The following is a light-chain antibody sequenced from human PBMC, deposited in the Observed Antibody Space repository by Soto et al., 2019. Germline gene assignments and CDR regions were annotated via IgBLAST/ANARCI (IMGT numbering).Light chain of an antibody. V-gene: IGLV2-14*01. CDR2: GVK. CDR3: SSFTSISTYV. CDR1: GRDIGAYNY. Sequence: QSVLTQPASVSGSPGQSITISCTGSGRDIGAYNYVSWYQQHPGKAPKLIIYGVKNRPSGVSNRFSASKSAFTASLTISGLQAEDEADYYCSSFTSISTYVFGTGTKVTVL. J-gene: IGLJ1*01.